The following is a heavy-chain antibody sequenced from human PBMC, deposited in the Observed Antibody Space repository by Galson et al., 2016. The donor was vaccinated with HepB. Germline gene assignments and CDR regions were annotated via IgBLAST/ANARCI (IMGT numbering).Heavy chain of an antibody. CDR2: LYFGRST. J-gene: IGHJ4*02. CDR1: GGSISAFY. V-gene: IGHV4-59*01. CDR3: AGGSRLGELFH. D-gene: IGHD3-16*01. Sequence: ETLSLTCTVSGGSISAFYWSWIRQPPGKGLEWLGYLYFGRSTNYNPSLKSRVIISVDTSKNQFSLKLSSVTAAVSAVYYCAGGSRLGELFHWGQGTLVTVSS.